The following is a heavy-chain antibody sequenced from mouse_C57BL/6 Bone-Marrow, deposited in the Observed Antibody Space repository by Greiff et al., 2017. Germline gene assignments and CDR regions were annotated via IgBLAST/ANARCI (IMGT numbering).Heavy chain of an antibody. V-gene: IGHV2-2*01. J-gene: IGHJ1*03. Sequence: QVQLKQSGPGLVQPSQSLSITCPVSGFSLTSYGVHWVRQSPGKGLEWLGVIWSGGSTDYNAAFISRLSISKDNSKSQVFFKMNSLQADDTAIYYCARYNWLWYFDVWGTGTTVTVSS. CDR3: ARYNWLWYFDV. D-gene: IGHD1-3*01. CDR1: GFSLTSYG. CDR2: IWSGGST.